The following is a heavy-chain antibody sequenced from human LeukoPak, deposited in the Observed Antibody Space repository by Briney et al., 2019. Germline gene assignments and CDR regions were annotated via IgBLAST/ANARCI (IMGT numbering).Heavy chain of an antibody. Sequence: PSETLSLTCSVSGGSISSQYWSWVRQPPGKGLEWIGYIYYSGNANYNPPLKSRVTISVDTSKNQFSLKLSSVTAADTAVYYCARGYGSADYWGQGTLVTVSS. CDR2: IYYSGNA. CDR1: GGSISSQY. V-gene: IGHV4-59*11. J-gene: IGHJ4*02. CDR3: ARGYGSADY. D-gene: IGHD3-10*01.